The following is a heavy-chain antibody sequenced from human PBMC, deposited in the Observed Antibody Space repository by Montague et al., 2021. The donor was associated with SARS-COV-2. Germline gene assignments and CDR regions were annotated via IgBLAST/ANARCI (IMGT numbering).Heavy chain of an antibody. CDR1: GGSISSNY. CDR2: IYYSGST. J-gene: IGHJ4*02. CDR3: AREISGPDYFDY. V-gene: IGHV4-59*01. Sequence: SETLSLTCTVSGGSISSNYWNWIRQPPGRGLEWIGYIYYSGSTNYNPSLEGRVTISADTSKNHFSLKLSSVTAADTAVYYCAREISGPDYFDYWGQGTLVTVSS. D-gene: IGHD3-10*01.